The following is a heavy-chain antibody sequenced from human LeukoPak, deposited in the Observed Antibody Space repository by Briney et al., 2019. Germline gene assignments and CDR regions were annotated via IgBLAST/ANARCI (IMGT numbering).Heavy chain of an antibody. J-gene: IGHJ5*02. CDR2: ISSSSSYI. CDR3: ARSIAAPDRRFDP. CDR1: GFTFSSYS. Sequence: GGSLRLSCAASGFTFSSYSMNWVRQAPGEGLEWVSSISSSSSYIYYADSVKGRFTISRDNAKNSLYLQMNSLRAEDTAVYYCARSIAAPDRRFDPWGQGTLVTVSS. D-gene: IGHD6-6*01. V-gene: IGHV3-21*01.